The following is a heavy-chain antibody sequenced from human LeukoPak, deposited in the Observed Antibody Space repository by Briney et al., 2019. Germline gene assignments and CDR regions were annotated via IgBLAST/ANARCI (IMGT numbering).Heavy chain of an antibody. D-gene: IGHD6-6*01. V-gene: IGHV4-59*01. CDR1: GGSISGFY. CDR3: ASIAARSEYFDI. CDR2: IYYSGTT. Sequence: SETLSLTCSVSGGSISGFYWSWIRQPPGKGLDWIGFIYYSGTTSYNPSLKSRVTISVDTSKNQFSLKLSSVTAADTAVYYCASIAARSEYFDIWGQGTMVTVSS. J-gene: IGHJ3*02.